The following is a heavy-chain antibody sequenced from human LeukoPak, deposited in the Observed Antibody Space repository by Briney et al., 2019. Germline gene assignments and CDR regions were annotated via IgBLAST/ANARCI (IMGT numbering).Heavy chain of an antibody. CDR1: GFTFSSYS. CDR2: ISSGSRYT. J-gene: IGHJ3*02. V-gene: IGHV3-21*01. Sequence: GGSLRLSCAASGFTFSSYSMNWVRQAPGKGLEWVSSISSGSRYTYYGDSVKGRFTISRGNTKKSLYLQMNSLRAEDTAVYYCARDDQGSSWYLGHSDAFDIWGQGTMVTVSS. D-gene: IGHD6-13*01. CDR3: ARDDQGSSWYLGHSDAFDI.